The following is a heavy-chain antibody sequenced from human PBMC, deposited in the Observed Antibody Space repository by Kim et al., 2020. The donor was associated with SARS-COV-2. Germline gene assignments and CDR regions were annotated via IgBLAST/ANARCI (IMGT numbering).Heavy chain of an antibody. D-gene: IGHD5-18*01. CDR3: ASLGAMVTLGWFDP. J-gene: IGHJ5*02. V-gene: IGHV1-2*02. Sequence: AQKFQGRVNMTRDTSISTAYMELSRLRSDDTAVYYCASLGAMVTLGWFDPWGQGTLVTVSS.